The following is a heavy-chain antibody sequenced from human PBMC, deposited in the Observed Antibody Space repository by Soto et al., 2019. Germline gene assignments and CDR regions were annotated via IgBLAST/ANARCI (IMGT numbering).Heavy chain of an antibody. D-gene: IGHD5-12*01. V-gene: IGHV1-18*01. Sequence: QVHLVQSGVEVKTPGASVKVSCQPSGYTFFTYDIIWVRQAPGQGLEWMGWISTYSGDTKYAQKFQGRVTMTTDTSTTTAYLELRSLRSDDTAVYYCARHHGPTTSENGFDPWGQGTLVTVSS. CDR1: GYTFFTYD. CDR3: ARHHGPTTSENGFDP. CDR2: ISTYSGDT. J-gene: IGHJ5*02.